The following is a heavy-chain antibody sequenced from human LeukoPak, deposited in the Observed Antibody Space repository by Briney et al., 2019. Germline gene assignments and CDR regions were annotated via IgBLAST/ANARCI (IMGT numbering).Heavy chain of an antibody. CDR3: TSWGDTTAEYFQR. CDR1: GFTFNRCW. Sequence: GGSLRLSCVVSGFTFNRCWMNWVRQAPGQGLEWVAHINPDGRDTYYVDSVKGRFTISRDNAQNSMYLQMNSLRVEDTAVYYCTSWGDTTAEYFQRWGQGTLVTVSS. D-gene: IGHD2-21*02. J-gene: IGHJ1*01. CDR2: INPDGRDT. V-gene: IGHV3-7*01.